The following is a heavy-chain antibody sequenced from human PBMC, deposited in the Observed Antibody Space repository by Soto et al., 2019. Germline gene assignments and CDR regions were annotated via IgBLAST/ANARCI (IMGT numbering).Heavy chain of an antibody. CDR2: INVGDGNT. Sequence: ASVKVSCKASGYTFTSSSMHWVRQAPGQRPEWMGWINVGDGNTKYSQNFQDRVTITRDTSASTAYMELSSLRSEDTAVYYCFGCSTGYSYGCYTFDIWGQGTMVTVSS. D-gene: IGHD5-18*01. J-gene: IGHJ3*02. V-gene: IGHV1-3*01. CDR1: GYTFTSSS. CDR3: FGCSTGYSYGCYTFDI.